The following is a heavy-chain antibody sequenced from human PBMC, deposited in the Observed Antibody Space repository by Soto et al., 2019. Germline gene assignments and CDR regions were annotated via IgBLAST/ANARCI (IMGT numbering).Heavy chain of an antibody. D-gene: IGHD3-3*01. Sequence: QVQLVQSGAAVKKPGASVKVSCKASGYTFTAYYLHWVRQAPGHGLEWLGWIDPNSGDTKYAQNFEGWVTMTRDTSINTAYLDLSRLKNDDTAVYYCARIPYYDFWSGYSFDYWGQGTLVSVPS. J-gene: IGHJ4*02. CDR1: GYTFTAYY. V-gene: IGHV1-2*04. CDR3: ARIPYYDFWSGYSFDY. CDR2: IDPNSGDT.